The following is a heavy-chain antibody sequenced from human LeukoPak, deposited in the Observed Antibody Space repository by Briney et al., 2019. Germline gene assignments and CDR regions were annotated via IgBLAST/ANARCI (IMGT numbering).Heavy chain of an antibody. CDR2: IFYGATT. V-gene: IGHV4-31*03. CDR3: ARESAYRPPDY. Sequence: AETLSLTCTVSGATISSDGYYWTWIRQPPGKGLEWIGFIFYGATTYYNPSLKSRVIISLDTSKNQFSLKLSSVTAADTAVYYCARESAYRPPDYWGQGTLVT. D-gene: IGHD5-18*01. CDR1: GATISSDGYY. J-gene: IGHJ4*02.